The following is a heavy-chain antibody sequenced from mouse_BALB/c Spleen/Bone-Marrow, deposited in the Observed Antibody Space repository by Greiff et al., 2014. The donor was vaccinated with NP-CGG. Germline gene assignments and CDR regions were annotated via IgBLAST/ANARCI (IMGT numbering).Heavy chain of an antibody. CDR3: TRFGSSYDWYFDV. CDR2: IYPGNSDA. V-gene: IGHV1-5*01. J-gene: IGHJ1*01. CDR1: GYSFTNYW. D-gene: IGHD1-1*01. Sequence: SGTVLARPGASVKMSCKASGYSFTNYWLHWVKQRPGQGLEWIGAIYPGNSDASYNQKFKGKAKLTAVTSASTAYMELSSLTNEDSAVYYCTRFGSSYDWYFDVWGAGTTVTVSS.